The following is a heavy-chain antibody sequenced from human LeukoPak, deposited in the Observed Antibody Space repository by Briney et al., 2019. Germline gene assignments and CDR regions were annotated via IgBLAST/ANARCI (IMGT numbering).Heavy chain of an antibody. V-gene: IGHV4-59*01. CDR2: IYYSGST. J-gene: IGHJ4*02. CDR3: ASQWELLY. D-gene: IGHD1-26*01. Sequence: PSETLSLTCTVSGGSINSYYWSWIRQPPGKGLEWIGYIYYSGSTNYNPSLKSRVTISVDTSKNQFSLKLSSVTAADTAVYYCASQWELLYWGQGTLVTVSS. CDR1: GGSINSYY.